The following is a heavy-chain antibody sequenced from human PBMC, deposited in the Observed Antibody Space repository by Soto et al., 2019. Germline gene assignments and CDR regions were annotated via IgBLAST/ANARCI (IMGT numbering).Heavy chain of an antibody. Sequence: SQTLSLTCAISGDSVSSNSAAWNWIRQSPSRGLEWLGRTYYRSKWYDDYAVSVKSRITINPDTSKNQFSLQLNSVNPEDTAVYYCARDKGSASSGWYYGMDVWGQGTTVTVSS. CDR3: ARDKGSASSGWYYGMDV. D-gene: IGHD6-19*01. CDR2: TYYRSKWYD. V-gene: IGHV6-1*01. J-gene: IGHJ6*02. CDR1: GDSVSSNSAA.